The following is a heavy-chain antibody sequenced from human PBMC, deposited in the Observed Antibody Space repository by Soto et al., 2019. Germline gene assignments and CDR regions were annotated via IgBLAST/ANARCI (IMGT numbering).Heavy chain of an antibody. J-gene: IGHJ3*02. CDR2: ISSSSSYI. Sequence: PGGSLRLSCAASGFTFSSYSMNWVRQAPGKGLEWVSSISSSSSYIYYADSVKGRFTISRDNAKNSLYLQMNSLRAEDTAVYYCARDNTIRTDAFDIWCQGTMVTLSS. CDR3: ARDNTIRTDAFDI. V-gene: IGHV3-21*01. CDR1: GFTFSSYS.